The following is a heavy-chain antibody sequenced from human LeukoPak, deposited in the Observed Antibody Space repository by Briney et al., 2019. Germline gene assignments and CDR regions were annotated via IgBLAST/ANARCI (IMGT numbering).Heavy chain of an antibody. CDR2: ISSSSSYI. CDR3: ARDKETYGGNANDY. CDR1: GFTFSSYS. V-gene: IGHV3-21*01. D-gene: IGHD4-23*01. Sequence: GGSLRLSCAASGFTFSSYSMNWVRQAPGKGLEWVSSISSSSSYIYYADSVKGRFTISRDNAKNSLYLRMNSLRAEDTAVYYCARDKETYGGNANDYWGQGTLVTVSS. J-gene: IGHJ4*02.